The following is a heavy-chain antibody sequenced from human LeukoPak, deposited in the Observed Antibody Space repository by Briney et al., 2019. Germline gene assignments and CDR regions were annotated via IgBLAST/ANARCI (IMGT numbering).Heavy chain of an antibody. CDR2: INPDGGNT. CDR3: ARARTRIQLWSEVGY. CDR1: GYTFTNSY. V-gene: IGHV1-2*02. J-gene: IGHJ4*02. D-gene: IGHD5-18*01. Sequence: ASVKVSCKASGYTFTNSYIHWVRQAPGQVLEWMGLINPDGGNTNYAQKFQGRVTMTRDTSISTAYMELSRLRSDDMAVYYCARARTRIQLWSEVGYWGQGTLVTVSS.